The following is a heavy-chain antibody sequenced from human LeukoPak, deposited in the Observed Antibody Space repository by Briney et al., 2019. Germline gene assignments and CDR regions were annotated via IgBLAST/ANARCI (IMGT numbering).Heavy chain of an antibody. CDR1: GGSISSGSYY. J-gene: IGHJ4*02. V-gene: IGHV4-61*02. CDR2: IYTSGST. Sequence: TSETLSLTCTVSGGSISSGSYYWSWIRQPAGKGLEWIGRIYTSGSTNYNPSLKSRVTISVDTSKNQFSLKLSSVTAADTAVYYCARAYDSSGIHYWGQGTLVTVSS. CDR3: ARAYDSSGIHY. D-gene: IGHD3-22*01.